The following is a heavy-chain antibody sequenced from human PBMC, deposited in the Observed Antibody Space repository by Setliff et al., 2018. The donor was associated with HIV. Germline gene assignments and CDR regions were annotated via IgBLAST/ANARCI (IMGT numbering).Heavy chain of an antibody. V-gene: IGHV3-53*01. CDR1: GFTVSDNY. J-gene: IGHJ5*02. D-gene: IGHD3-16*01. CDR3: AKGVKWLGP. CDR2: IYSDGRT. Sequence: GGSLRLSCAASGFTVSDNYMTWVRQAPGKGLEWVSVIYSDGRTFYADSVKGRFTISRDDSKNTVYLQMYSLRVDDTAAYYCAKGVKWLGPWGQGTLVTVSS.